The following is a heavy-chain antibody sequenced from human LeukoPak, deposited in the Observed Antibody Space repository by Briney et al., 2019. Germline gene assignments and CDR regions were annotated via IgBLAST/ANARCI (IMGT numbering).Heavy chain of an antibody. CDR2: ISPSSSMM. D-gene: IGHD3-10*01. V-gene: IGHV3-48*01. CDR1: GFTSSSYT. J-gene: IGHJ4*02. CDR3: ASRRGFDD. Sequence: PGGSLRLSCSASGFTSSSYTMNWVRQAPGKGLEWVSSISPSSSMMHYADSVRGGFTISRDNAKNTLYLQMNSLRAGDPAVYYCASRRGFDDWGQGTLVTVSS.